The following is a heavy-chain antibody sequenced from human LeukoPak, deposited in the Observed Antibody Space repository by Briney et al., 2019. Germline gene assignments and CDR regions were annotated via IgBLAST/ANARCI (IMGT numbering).Heavy chain of an antibody. J-gene: IGHJ4*02. D-gene: IGHD3-10*01. Sequence: GGSLRLSCAASGFTFSSYWMSWVRQAPGKGLEWVANIKQDGSEKYYVDSVKGRFTISRDNAKNSLYLQMNRLRAEDTAVYYCARDSGGMVRGVIIKWFDYWGQGTLVTVSS. CDR1: GFTFSSYW. CDR3: ARDSGGMVRGVIIKWFDY. V-gene: IGHV3-7*01. CDR2: IKQDGSEK.